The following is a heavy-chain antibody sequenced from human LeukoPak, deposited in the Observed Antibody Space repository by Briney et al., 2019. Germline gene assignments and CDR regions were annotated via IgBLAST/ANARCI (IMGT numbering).Heavy chain of an antibody. CDR2: VWYDGTRK. V-gene: IGHV3-33*01. CDR3: ARDTDTTSHYGRFDP. J-gene: IGHJ5*02. CDR1: GFTFTGYG. D-gene: IGHD4-17*01. Sequence: GGSLRLSCAASGFTFTGYGFHWVRQAPGKGLEWVAVVWYDGTRKYYAGSVKGRFTVSRDNSENTVYLQISGLRAEDTAVYYCARDTDTTSHYGRFDPWGQGTLVTVSS.